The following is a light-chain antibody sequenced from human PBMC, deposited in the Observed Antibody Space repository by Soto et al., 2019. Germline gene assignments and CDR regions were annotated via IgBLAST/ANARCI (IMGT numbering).Light chain of an antibody. CDR2: TAS. CDR1: QDISTW. CDR3: QQGNSFPFT. J-gene: IGKJ3*01. V-gene: IGKV1-12*01. Sequence: DIQMTQSPSSVSASIGDRVTITCRANQDISTWLGWYQQKPGKAPNLLIYTASSLQSGVPSRFSGSGSGTEFTLPIDSLQPEDFATYYCQQGNSFPFTFGPGTTVDI.